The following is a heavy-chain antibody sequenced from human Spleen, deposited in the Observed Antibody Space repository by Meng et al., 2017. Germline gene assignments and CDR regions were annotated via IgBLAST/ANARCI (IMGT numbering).Heavy chain of an antibody. CDR3: ARDGVKGVRWFGY. CDR1: GYTFTGYY. J-gene: IGHJ4*02. CDR2: INPNSGGT. V-gene: IGHV1-2*06. Sequence: ASVKVSCKASGYTFTGYYIHWARQAPGEGLEWMGRINPNSGGTNYAQKFQGRVTMTRDTSISTAYMELSRLRSDDTAVYYCARDGVKGVRWFGYWGQGTLVTVSS. D-gene: IGHD3-10*01.